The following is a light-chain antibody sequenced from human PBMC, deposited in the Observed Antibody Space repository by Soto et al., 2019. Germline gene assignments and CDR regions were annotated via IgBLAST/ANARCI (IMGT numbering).Light chain of an antibody. CDR1: QSVSSSW. V-gene: IGKV3-20*01. CDR3: QQYGTSPQT. Sequence: EIVMTQSPGTLSLSPGERAALSCRASQSVSSSWLAWYQQKPGQAPRLLIYDASNRATGIPARFSGSGSGTEFTLTISRLEPEDFAVYYCQQYGTSPQTFGQGTKVDI. CDR2: DAS. J-gene: IGKJ1*01.